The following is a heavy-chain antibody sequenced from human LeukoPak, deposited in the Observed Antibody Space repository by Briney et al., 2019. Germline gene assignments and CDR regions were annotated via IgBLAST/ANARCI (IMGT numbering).Heavy chain of an antibody. D-gene: IGHD2-2*02. V-gene: IGHV3-23*01. CDR2: ISGSGGST. Sequence: PGGSLRLSCAASGFTFSSYGMSWVRQAPGKGLEWVSAISGSGGSTYYADSVKGRFTISRDNSKNTLYLQMNSLRAEDTAVYYCARPVSVVPAAISWFDPWGQGTLVTVSS. CDR1: GFTFSSYG. CDR3: ARPVSVVPAAISWFDP. J-gene: IGHJ5*02.